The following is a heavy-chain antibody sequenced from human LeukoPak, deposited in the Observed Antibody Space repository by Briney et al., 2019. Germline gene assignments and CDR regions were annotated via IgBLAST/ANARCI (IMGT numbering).Heavy chain of an antibody. D-gene: IGHD1-26*01. V-gene: IGHV4-39*01. CDR1: GGSISSSSYY. CDR3: ARLSGSYFDY. J-gene: IGHJ4*02. Sequence: SETLSLTCTVSGGSISSSSYYWGWGRQPPGEGLEWIGSIYYSGSTYYNPSLKSRVTISVDTSKNQFSLKLSSVTAADTAVYYCARLSGSYFDYWGQGTLVTVSS. CDR2: IYYSGST.